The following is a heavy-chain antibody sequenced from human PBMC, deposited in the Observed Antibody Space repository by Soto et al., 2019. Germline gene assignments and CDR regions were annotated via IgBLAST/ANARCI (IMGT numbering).Heavy chain of an antibody. V-gene: IGHV3-23*01. CDR3: AKDPSDYGDYDWFDP. CDR2: ISGSGGST. J-gene: IGHJ5*02. Sequence: GGSLRLSCAASGFTFSSYAMSWVRQAPGKGLEGVSAISGSGGSTYYADSVKGRFTISRDNSKNTLYLQMNSLRAEDTAVYYCAKDPSDYGDYDWFDPWGQGTLVTVSS. CDR1: GFTFSSYA. D-gene: IGHD4-17*01.